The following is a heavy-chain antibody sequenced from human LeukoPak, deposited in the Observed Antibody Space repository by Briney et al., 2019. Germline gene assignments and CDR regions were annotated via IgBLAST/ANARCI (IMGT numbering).Heavy chain of an antibody. V-gene: IGHV1-18*01. Sequence: GASVKVSXKASGYTFTSYGISWVRQAPGQGLEWMGWISAYNGNTNYAQKLQGRVTMTTDTSTSTAYMELRSLRSDDTAVYYCARYDDFWNGYPLPHYYYYMDVWGKGTTVTVSS. J-gene: IGHJ6*03. CDR2: ISAYNGNT. D-gene: IGHD3-3*01. CDR1: GYTFTSYG. CDR3: ARYDDFWNGYPLPHYYYYMDV.